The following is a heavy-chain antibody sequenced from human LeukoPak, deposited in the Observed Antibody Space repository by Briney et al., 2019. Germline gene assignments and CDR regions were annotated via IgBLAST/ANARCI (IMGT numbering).Heavy chain of an antibody. CDR1: GDSFSSNSAA. V-gene: IGHV6-1*01. Sequence: SQTLSLTCAISGDSFSSNSAAWNWIRQSPSRGLEWLGRTYYRSKWYNDYAVSVKSRITINPDTSQNQFSLQLNSVTPEDTAVYYCARVPLGQYSGYVKWDYYDSSGYSQKNYYYYMDVWGKGTTVTVSS. D-gene: IGHD3-22*01. CDR2: TYYRSKWYN. CDR3: ARVPLGQYSGYVKWDYYDSSGYSQKNYYYYMDV. J-gene: IGHJ6*03.